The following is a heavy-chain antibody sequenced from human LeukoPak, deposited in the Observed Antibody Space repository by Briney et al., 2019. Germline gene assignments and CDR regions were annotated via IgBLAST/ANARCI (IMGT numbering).Heavy chain of an antibody. J-gene: IGHJ4*02. CDR1: GLTFSSYW. CDR3: VRDWGRFDY. Sequence: GGSLRLSCAASGLTFSSYWMNWVRQAPEKGLEWVSAISGSGGSTYYADSVKGRFTISRDNSKNTLYLQMNSLRADDTAVYYCVRDWGRFDYWGQGTLVTVSS. D-gene: IGHD7-27*01. V-gene: IGHV3-23*01. CDR2: ISGSGGST.